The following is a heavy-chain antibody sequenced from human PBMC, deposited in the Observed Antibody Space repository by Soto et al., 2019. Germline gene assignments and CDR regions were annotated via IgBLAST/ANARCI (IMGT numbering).Heavy chain of an antibody. D-gene: IGHD2-15*01. V-gene: IGHV4-31*03. J-gene: IGHJ4*02. CDR3: ASSSGGSYYDY. CDR1: GGSISSGGYY. Sequence: QVQLQESGPGLVKPSQTLSLTCTVSGGSISSGGYYWSWIRQHPEKGLELIGYIYYSGSTYYKPSLTRRVTISVDTSNNQFSLKLSSVTAADTAVYYCASSSGGSYYDYWGQGTLVTVSS. CDR2: IYYSGST.